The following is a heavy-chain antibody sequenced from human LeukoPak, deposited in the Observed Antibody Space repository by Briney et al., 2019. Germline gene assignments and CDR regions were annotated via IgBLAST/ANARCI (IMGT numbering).Heavy chain of an antibody. CDR3: ARDRYGGNSVYYYGMDV. V-gene: IGHV3-48*03. J-gene: IGHJ6*02. CDR2: ISSSGSTI. Sequence: GGSLRPSCAASGFTFSSYEMNWVRQAPGKGLEWGSYISSSGSTIYYADSVKGRFTISRDNAKNSLYLQMNSLRAEDTAVYYCARDRYGGNSVYYYGMDVWGQGTTVTVSS. CDR1: GFTFSSYE. D-gene: IGHD4-23*01.